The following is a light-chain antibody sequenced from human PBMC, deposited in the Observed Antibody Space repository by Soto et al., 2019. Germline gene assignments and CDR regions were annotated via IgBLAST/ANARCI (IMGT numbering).Light chain of an antibody. CDR2: GAS. Sequence: EIVMTQSPDTLSVSPGERATLSCRASQSVSSTLAWYQQEPGQAPRLLIYGASTRATGIPARFSGSGSGTEFTLTISSLQSEDSAVYYCQQYNNWPWTFGQGTKVEIK. V-gene: IGKV3-15*01. CDR1: QSVSST. CDR3: QQYNNWPWT. J-gene: IGKJ1*01.